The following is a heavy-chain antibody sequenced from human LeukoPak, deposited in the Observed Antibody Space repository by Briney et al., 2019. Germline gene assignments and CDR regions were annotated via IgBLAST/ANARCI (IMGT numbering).Heavy chain of an antibody. CDR1: GGSFSGYY. J-gene: IGHJ4*02. V-gene: IGHV4-59*01. CDR3: ARGRISSSY. D-gene: IGHD6-13*01. Sequence: PSETLSLTCAVYGGSFSGYYWSWIRQPPGKGLEWIGYIYYSGSTNYNPSLKSRVTISIDTSKNQISLKLSSVTAADTAVYYCARGRISSSYWGQGTLVTVSS. CDR2: IYYSGST.